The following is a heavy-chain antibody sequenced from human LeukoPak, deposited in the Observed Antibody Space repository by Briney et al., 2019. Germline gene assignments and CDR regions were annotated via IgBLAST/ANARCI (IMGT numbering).Heavy chain of an antibody. J-gene: IGHJ4*02. CDR2: IYNSGSN. CDR3: ATRGY. Sequence: PSETLSLTCTVSGGSISSDYWQWIRQPPGKGLEWIGYIYNSGSNNYNSSLKSRVTISIDTSKNQFSLQLTSVTAADTAVYYCATRGYCGQGTLVTVSS. CDR1: GGSISSDY. D-gene: IGHD3-10*01. V-gene: IGHV4-59*08.